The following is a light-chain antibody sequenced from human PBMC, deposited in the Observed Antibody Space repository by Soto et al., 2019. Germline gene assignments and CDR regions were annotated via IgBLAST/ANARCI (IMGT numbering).Light chain of an antibody. V-gene: IGKV1-12*01. CDR1: QDIRTW. J-gene: IGKJ1*01. CDR3: LHTDSFPWT. Sequence: IQMTQSPSSVSASLGDRVTITCRASQDIRTWLAWYQQKPGNAPKLLIYVVSSLQSGVPSRFRGSGSGTYFTLTISNLQPEDFATYYCLHTDSFPWTFGQGTKVDIK. CDR2: VVS.